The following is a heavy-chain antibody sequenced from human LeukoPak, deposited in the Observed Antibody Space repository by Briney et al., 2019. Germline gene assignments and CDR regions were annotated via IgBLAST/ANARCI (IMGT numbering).Heavy chain of an antibody. CDR2: INTDGSST. V-gene: IGHV3-74*01. Sequence: GGSLRLSCAASGFTFSSYWMHWVRQAPGKGLVWVSRINTDGSSTSYADSVKGRFTISRDNAKNTLYLQMNSLRAEDTAVYYCARLTEGSSYAFDIWGQGTMVTVSS. J-gene: IGHJ3*02. D-gene: IGHD3-16*02. CDR3: ARLTEGSSYAFDI. CDR1: GFTFSSYW.